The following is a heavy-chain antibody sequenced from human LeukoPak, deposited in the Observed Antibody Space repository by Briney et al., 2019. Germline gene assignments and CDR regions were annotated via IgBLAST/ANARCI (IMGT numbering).Heavy chain of an antibody. CDR3: ARETAVAGTLIDY. Sequence: SETLSLTCSVSGVSVSSYSWSWIRQPPGKGLEWIGYIYHSGSTYYNPSLKSRVTISVDTSNNQFSLRLSSVTAADTAVYYCARETAVAGTLIDYWGQGTLVTVSS. V-gene: IGHV4-59*02. D-gene: IGHD6-19*01. J-gene: IGHJ4*02. CDR1: GVSVSSYS. CDR2: IYHSGST.